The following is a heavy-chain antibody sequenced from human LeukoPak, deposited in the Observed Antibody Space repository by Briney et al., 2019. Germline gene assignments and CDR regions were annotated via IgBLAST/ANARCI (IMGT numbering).Heavy chain of an antibody. CDR2: INHSGST. CDR1: GGSFSGYY. Sequence: SETLSLTCAVYGGSFSGYYWSWIRQPPGKGLEWIGEINHSGSTNYNPSLKSRVTISVDTSKNQFSLKLSSVTAADTAVYYCARLHYYDSSGYHWFDPWGQGTLVTVSS. J-gene: IGHJ5*02. CDR3: ARLHYYDSSGYHWFDP. V-gene: IGHV4-34*01. D-gene: IGHD3-22*01.